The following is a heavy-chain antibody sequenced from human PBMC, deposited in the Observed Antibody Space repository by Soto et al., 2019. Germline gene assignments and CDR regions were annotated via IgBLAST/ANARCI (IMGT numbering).Heavy chain of an antibody. D-gene: IGHD1-26*01. CDR3: ARSGFGWELLPSDY. Sequence: EVQLVESGGGLVKPGGSLRLSCAASGFTFSNAWMSWVRQAPGKGLEWVGRIKSKTDGGTTDYAAPVKGRFTISRDNAKNSLYLQMNSLRAEDTAVYYCARSGFGWELLPSDYWGQGTLVTVSS. J-gene: IGHJ4*02. CDR2: IKSKTDGGTT. CDR1: GFTFSNAW. V-gene: IGHV3-15*01.